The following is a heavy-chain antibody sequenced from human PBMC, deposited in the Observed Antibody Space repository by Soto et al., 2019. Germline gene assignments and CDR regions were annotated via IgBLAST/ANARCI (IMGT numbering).Heavy chain of an antibody. D-gene: IGHD2-2*01. CDR1: GDSVSSYY. CDR3: ARDQVPAALLGWFGP. V-gene: IGHV4-59*02. CDR2: IYYSGST. J-gene: IGHJ5*02. Sequence: SETLSLTSTVSGDSVSSYYWNWIRQPPGKGLEWIGYIYYSGSTNYNPSLKSRVTISVDTSKNQFSLKLSSVTAADTAVYYCARDQVPAALLGWFGPWGQGTLVTVSS.